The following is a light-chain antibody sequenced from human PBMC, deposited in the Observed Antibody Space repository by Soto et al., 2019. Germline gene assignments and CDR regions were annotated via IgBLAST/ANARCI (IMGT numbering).Light chain of an antibody. J-gene: IGKJ2*01. V-gene: IGKV1-5*03. CDR2: RAS. CDR3: QQYKSYSPYT. Sequence: DILMTQSPSTLSASVGDRVTITCRASESISRWLAWYQQKPGQAPKLLIHRASTLATGVPSRISGSGSGTDFTLTISNLQTDDFATYYCQQYKSYSPYTFGQGTKVDIK. CDR1: ESISRW.